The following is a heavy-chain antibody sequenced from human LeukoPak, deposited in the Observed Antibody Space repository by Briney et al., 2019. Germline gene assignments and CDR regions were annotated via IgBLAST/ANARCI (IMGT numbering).Heavy chain of an antibody. CDR1: GYTFPSYG. CDR2: ISASRGNT. D-gene: IGHD3-3*01. V-gene: IGHV1-18*01. J-gene: IGHJ5*02. CDR3: ARDSTIFGVVIMDP. Sequence: GASVKVSCKTSGYTFPSYGLSWVRQAPGQGLEWMGWISASRGNTDYSHKLQGRVTMTIDSFTSTAYLELRSLRSDDTAVYYCARDSTIFGVVIMDPWGQGTLVTVSS.